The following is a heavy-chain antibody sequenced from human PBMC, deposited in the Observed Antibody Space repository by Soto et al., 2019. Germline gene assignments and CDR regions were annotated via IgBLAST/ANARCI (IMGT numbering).Heavy chain of an antibody. CDR2: TYYRSKWYS. J-gene: IGHJ6*02. D-gene: IGHD3-10*01. Sequence: SQTLSLTCFISGDSFSSNLASWSWIRQSPSRGLEWLGRTYYRSKWYSYYALSVKSRITIKPDTSKNQFSLQLNSVTPEDTAVYYCARVGSGSYYLYYYYYYGMDVWGQGTTVTVSS. CDR1: GDSFSSNLAS. CDR3: ARVGSGSYYLYYYYYYGMDV. V-gene: IGHV6-1*01.